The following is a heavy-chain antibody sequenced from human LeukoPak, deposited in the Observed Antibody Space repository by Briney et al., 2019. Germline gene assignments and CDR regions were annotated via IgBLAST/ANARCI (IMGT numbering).Heavy chain of an antibody. D-gene: IGHD4-17*01. CDR2: IYYSGST. Sequence: PSETLSLTCTVSGGSISSYYWSWIRQPPGKGLEWIGYIYYSGSTNYNPSLKSQVTISVDTSENQFSLKLSSVTAADTAVYYCARAEGEYGDYNYYYYYGMDVWGQGTTVTVSS. CDR3: ARAEGEYGDYNYYYYYGMDV. J-gene: IGHJ6*02. V-gene: IGHV4-59*01. CDR1: GGSISSYY.